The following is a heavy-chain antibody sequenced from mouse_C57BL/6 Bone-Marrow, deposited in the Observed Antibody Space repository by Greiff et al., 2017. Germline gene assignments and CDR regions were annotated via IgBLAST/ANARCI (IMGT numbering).Heavy chain of an antibody. D-gene: IGHD1-1*01. V-gene: IGHV1-64*01. CDR3: APSLLRSTRRAMDY. CDR2: IHPNSGST. J-gene: IGHJ4*01. CDR1: GYTFTSYW. Sequence: QVQLQQPGAELVKPGASVKLSCKASGYTFTSYWMHWVKQRPGQGLEWIGMIHPNSGSTNYNEKFKSKATLTVDKSSSTAYMQRSSLTSEDSAVYYCAPSLLRSTRRAMDYWGQGTSVTVSS.